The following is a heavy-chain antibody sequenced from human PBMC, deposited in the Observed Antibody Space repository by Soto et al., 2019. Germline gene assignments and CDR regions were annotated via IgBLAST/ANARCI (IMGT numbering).Heavy chain of an antibody. J-gene: IGHJ4*02. V-gene: IGHV3-74*01. CDR2: INSDGTIT. CDR1: GFNFSTYW. D-gene: IGHD4-17*01. Sequence: EVRLVESGGDLGQPGGSLRLSCATSGFNFSTYWLHWVRQVPGKGVVWVSRINSDGTITDYADSVKGRFTISRDNAKKTLYLDMNCLRADDPAVYYCARPGYGDSMGFDLWGQGTLVTVSS. CDR3: ARPGYGDSMGFDL.